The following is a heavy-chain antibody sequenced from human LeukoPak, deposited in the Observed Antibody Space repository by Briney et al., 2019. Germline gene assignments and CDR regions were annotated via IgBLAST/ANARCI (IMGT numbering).Heavy chain of an antibody. J-gene: IGHJ4*02. V-gene: IGHV3-48*03. Sequence: GGSLRLSCAASGLTFSSYAMHWVRQAPGKGLEWVSYISSSGSPTFYAASVKGRFTIFRDNTNNSLFLQMNSLRAEDSAVYYCAREGSFYFDYLGQGTLATVSS. CDR3: AREGSFYFDY. CDR1: GLTFSSYA. CDR2: ISSSGSPT.